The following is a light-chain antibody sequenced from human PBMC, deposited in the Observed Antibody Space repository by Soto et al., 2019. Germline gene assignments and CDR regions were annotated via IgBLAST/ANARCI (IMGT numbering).Light chain of an antibody. V-gene: IGKV3-15*01. CDR1: QSVNSN. CDR2: GAS. CDR3: QQYNNWPRT. Sequence: EIVMTQSPATLSVSPGERATLSCRASQSVNSNLAWYQQKPGQAPRLLIYGASTRATGIPARFSGSGSGTEFTLIISSLQSEDFAVYYCQQYNNWPRTFGQGTKVDIK. J-gene: IGKJ1*01.